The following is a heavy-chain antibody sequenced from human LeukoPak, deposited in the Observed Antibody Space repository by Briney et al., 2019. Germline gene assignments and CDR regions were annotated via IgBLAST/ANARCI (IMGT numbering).Heavy chain of an antibody. J-gene: IGHJ5*02. CDR3: ARKAPKKGWFDP. CDR2: THPSGNT. V-gene: IGHV4-4*09. Sequence: PSETLSLTCTVSGGSNNSYYWGWIRQPPGKGLEWIGYTHPSGNTNYSPSLKSRVTISIDMSRNQFSLKLSSVTAADTAVYYCARKAPKKGWFDPWGQGTLVTVSS. CDR1: GGSNNSYY.